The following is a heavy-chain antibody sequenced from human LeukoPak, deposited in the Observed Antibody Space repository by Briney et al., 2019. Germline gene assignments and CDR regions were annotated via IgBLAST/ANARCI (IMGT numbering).Heavy chain of an antibody. CDR1: EFTFSSYS. CDR2: IGSSSTPI. Sequence: GGSLRLSCAASEFTFSSYSMNWVRQAPGKGLEWVSSIGSSSTPIYYAGSVKGRFTISRDNAKNSLYLQMNSLRAEDSAVYYCASEHSEAFDIWGQGTMVTVSS. V-gene: IGHV3-21*01. J-gene: IGHJ3*02. D-gene: IGHD2-15*01. CDR3: ASEHSEAFDI.